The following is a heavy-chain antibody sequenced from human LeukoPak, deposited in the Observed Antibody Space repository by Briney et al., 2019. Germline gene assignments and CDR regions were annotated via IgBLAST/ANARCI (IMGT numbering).Heavy chain of an antibody. V-gene: IGHV1-18*04. CDR2: ISAYNGNT. CDR1: GYTFTGYY. Sequence: ASVKVSCKASGYTFTGYYMHWVRQAPGQGLEWMGWISAYNGNTNYAQKLQGRVTMTTDTSTSTAYMELRSLRSDDTAVYYCARVNPYYYYYMDVWGKGTTVTISS. CDR3: ARVNPYYYYYMDV. J-gene: IGHJ6*03.